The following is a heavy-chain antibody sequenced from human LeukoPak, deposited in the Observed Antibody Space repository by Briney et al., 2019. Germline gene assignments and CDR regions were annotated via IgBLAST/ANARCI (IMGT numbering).Heavy chain of an antibody. CDR1: GGSFSGYY. CDR3: ARLGGLRHQYYYGMDV. CDR2: INHSGST. J-gene: IGHJ6*02. D-gene: IGHD4-17*01. Sequence: SETLSLTCAVYGGSFSGYYWSWIRQPPGKGLEWIGEINHSGSTNYNPSLKSRVTISVDTSKNQFSLKLSSATAADTAVYYCARLGGLRHQYYYGMDVWGQGTTVTVSS. V-gene: IGHV4-34*01.